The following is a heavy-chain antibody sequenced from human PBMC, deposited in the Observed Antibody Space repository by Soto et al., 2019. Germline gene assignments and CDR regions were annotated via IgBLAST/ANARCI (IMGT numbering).Heavy chain of an antibody. Sequence: ASVKVSCKSSGYTFTDYYMHWVRQAPGQGLEWMGWINPNSGGTNYAQKFQGRVTMTRDTSISTAYMELSRLRSDDTAVYYCARDWYYFDSSGYSKPVYYYYYGMDVWGQGNTVTVSS. CDR2: INPNSGGT. CDR3: ARDWYYFDSSGYSKPVYYYYYGMDV. J-gene: IGHJ6*02. V-gene: IGHV1-2*02. CDR1: GYTFTDYY. D-gene: IGHD3-22*01.